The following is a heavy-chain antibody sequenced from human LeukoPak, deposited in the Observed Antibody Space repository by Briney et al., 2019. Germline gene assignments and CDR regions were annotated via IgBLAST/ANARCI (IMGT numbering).Heavy chain of an antibody. CDR3: AREEYSYGYFDY. V-gene: IGHV1-2*06. CDR2: INPNSGGT. CDR1: GYTFTGYY. D-gene: IGHD5-18*01. Sequence: ASVKVSCKASGYTFTGYYMHWVRQAPGQGLEWMGRINPNSGGTNYAQKFQGRVTMTRDTSISTAYMELSRLRSDDTAVYYRAREEYSYGYFDYWGQGTLVTVSS. J-gene: IGHJ4*02.